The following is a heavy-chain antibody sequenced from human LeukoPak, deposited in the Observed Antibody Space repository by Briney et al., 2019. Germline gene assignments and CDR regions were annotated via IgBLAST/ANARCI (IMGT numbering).Heavy chain of an antibody. CDR2: ISGGGGST. CDR3: AKGGKWDVTPFDY. D-gene: IGHD1-26*01. Sequence: GGSLRLSCAASGFTFDDYGMSWVRQAPGKGLEWVSTISGGGGSTYYADSVKGRFTISRDNSKNTLYLQVNSLRAEDTAVYYCAKGGKWDVTPFDYWGQGTLVTVSS. J-gene: IGHJ4*02. V-gene: IGHV3-23*01. CDR1: GFTFDDYG.